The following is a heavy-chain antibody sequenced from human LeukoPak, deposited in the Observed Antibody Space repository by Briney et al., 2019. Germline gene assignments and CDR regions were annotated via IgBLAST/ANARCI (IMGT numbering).Heavy chain of an antibody. CDR2: INAGNGNT. CDR1: GYTFTSYA. CDR3: ARDDYDFWSGYYKAPNWFDP. Sequence: ASVTVSCKASGYTFTSYAMHWVRQAPGQRLEWMGWINAGNGNTKYSQKFQGRVTITRDTSASTAYMELSSLRSEDTAVYYCARDDYDFWSGYYKAPNWFDPWGQGTLVTVSS. V-gene: IGHV1-3*01. J-gene: IGHJ5*02. D-gene: IGHD3-3*01.